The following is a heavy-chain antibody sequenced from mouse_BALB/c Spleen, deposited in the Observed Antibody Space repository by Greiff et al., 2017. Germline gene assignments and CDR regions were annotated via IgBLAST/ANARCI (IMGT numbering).Heavy chain of an antibody. Sequence: EVLLQQSGPGLVKPSQSLSLTCSVTGYSITSGYYWNWIRQFPGNKLEWMGYISYDGSNNYNPSLKNRISITRDTSKNQFFLKLNSVTTEDTATYYCARGDGYDDAMDYWGQGTSVTVSS. J-gene: IGHJ4*01. CDR3: ARGDGYDDAMDY. CDR1: GYSITSGYY. CDR2: ISYDGSN. V-gene: IGHV3-6*02. D-gene: IGHD2-2*01.